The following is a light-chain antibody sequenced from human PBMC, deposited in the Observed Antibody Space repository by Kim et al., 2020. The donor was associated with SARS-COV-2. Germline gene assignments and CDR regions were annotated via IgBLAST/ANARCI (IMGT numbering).Light chain of an antibody. CDR3: ETWDSNIRV. CDR2: LEGSGSY. J-gene: IGLJ3*02. CDR1: SGHSSYI. Sequence: SSVKSTCTLSSGHSSYIIAWHQQQPGKAPRSLMKLEGSGSYNKGSGVPDRFSGSSSGADRYLTISNLQSEDEADYYCETWDSNIRVFGGGTQLTVL. V-gene: IGLV4-60*03.